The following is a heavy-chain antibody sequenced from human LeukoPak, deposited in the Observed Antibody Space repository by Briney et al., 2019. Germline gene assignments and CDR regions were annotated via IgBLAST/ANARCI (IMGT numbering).Heavy chain of an antibody. D-gene: IGHD3-3*01. V-gene: IGHV3-23*01. CDR3: ARDGYYDFWSGPFDF. Sequence: PGGSLRLSCAASGFSFSSSPMAWVRQAPGKGLEWVSIIDSTGFSTRDADSVKGRFSISRDNSKNTLYLQMNSLRAEDTAVYYCARDGYYDFWSGPFDFWGQGTLVTVSS. J-gene: IGHJ4*02. CDR1: GFSFSSSP. CDR2: IDSTGFST.